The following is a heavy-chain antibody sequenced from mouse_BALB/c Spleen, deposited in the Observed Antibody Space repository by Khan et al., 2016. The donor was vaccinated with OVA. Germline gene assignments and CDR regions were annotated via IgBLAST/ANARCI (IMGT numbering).Heavy chain of an antibody. CDR3: ARRGLRWDFDY. D-gene: IGHD1-1*01. V-gene: IGHV1-7*01. Sequence: QVQLKESGAELAKPGASVKMSCKASGYTFINYWILWVKQRPGQGLEWIGYINPSTGYTEYNQNFKDKATLTADKSSSTAYMQLSSLPSEDSAVDCCARRGLRWDFDYWGQGTTLTVSS. J-gene: IGHJ2*01. CDR1: GYTFINYW. CDR2: INPSTGYT.